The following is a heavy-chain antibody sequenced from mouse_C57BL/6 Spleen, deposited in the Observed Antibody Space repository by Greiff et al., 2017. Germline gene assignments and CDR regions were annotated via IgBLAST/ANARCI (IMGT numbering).Heavy chain of an antibody. CDR1: GFTFSDYY. V-gene: IGHV5-12*01. CDR3: ARGDKDWYFDV. CDR2: ISNGGGST. Sequence: EVQGVESGGGLVQPGGSLKLSCAASGFTFSDYYMYWVRQTPEKRLEWVAYISNGGGSTYYPDTVKGRFTISRDNAKNTLYLQMSRLKSEDTAMYYCARGDKDWYFDVWGTGTTVTVSS. J-gene: IGHJ1*03. D-gene: IGHD3-3*01.